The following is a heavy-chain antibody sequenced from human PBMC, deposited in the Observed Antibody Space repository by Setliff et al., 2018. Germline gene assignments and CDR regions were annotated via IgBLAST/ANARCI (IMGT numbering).Heavy chain of an antibody. CDR1: GASITSGGFY. CDR2: ISPSGST. J-gene: IGHJ6*03. V-gene: IGHV4-61*09. CDR3: ARRPYQHYDSSGYSVNYYMDV. D-gene: IGHD3-22*01. Sequence: SETLSLTCSVSGASITSGGFYWTWIRQPAGKGLEWIGHISPSGSTTYNPSVKSRVTISLDTSKNQFSLKLSSVTAADPAVYFCARRPYQHYDSSGYSVNYYMDVWGKGTTVTVSS.